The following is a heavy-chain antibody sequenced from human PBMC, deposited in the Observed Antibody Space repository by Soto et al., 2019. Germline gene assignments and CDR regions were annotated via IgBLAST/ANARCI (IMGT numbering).Heavy chain of an antibody. V-gene: IGHV3-23*01. D-gene: IGHD6-13*01. CDR3: AKDTYSSSWYF. CDR2: ISNRGSDT. Sequence: GGSLRLSCAGSGFTFINYAMTWVRQAPGKGLEWVSSISNRGSDTYYVDSVKGRFTISRDNSKNTLYLQMNSLRAEDTAVYYCAKDTYSSSWYFWGQGTLVTVSS. J-gene: IGHJ4*02. CDR1: GFTFINYA.